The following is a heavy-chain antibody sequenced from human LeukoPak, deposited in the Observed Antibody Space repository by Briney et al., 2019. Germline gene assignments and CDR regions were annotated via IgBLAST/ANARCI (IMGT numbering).Heavy chain of an antibody. J-gene: IGHJ3*02. CDR2: ISYDGSYK. Sequence: PGRSLRLSCAASGFTFSTYGMHWVRQSPGKGLEWVAVISYDGSYKEYADSVKGRFTISRDNSKNTLYLQMNSLRAEDTAVYYCAKPLDSSGSGGFAFDIWGQGTMVTVSP. CDR3: AKPLDSSGSGGFAFDI. V-gene: IGHV3-30*18. CDR1: GFTFSTYG. D-gene: IGHD3-22*01.